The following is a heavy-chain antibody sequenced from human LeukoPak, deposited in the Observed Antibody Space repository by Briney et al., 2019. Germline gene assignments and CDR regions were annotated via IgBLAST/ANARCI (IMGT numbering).Heavy chain of an antibody. Sequence: PSETLSLTCVVSGASVSSSHWNWIRQLPGKGPEWIACLSYTGKADYNPSLTGRATISFGTSGNQVSLTLRSVTAADTAVYYCSEGYFEPFDHWGQGTLVTVAS. CDR1: GASVSSSH. CDR3: SEGYFEPFDH. CDR2: LSYTGKA. V-gene: IGHV4-59*02. J-gene: IGHJ4*02. D-gene: IGHD2/OR15-2a*01.